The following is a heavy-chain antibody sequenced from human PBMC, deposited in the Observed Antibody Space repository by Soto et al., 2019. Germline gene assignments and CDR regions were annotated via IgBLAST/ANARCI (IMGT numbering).Heavy chain of an antibody. CDR3: AHPRGYGVFDAVDI. Sequence: PWGSLRLSCAASGFSFSTYAMNWVLQAPGKGLEWVSAISSTGDSTYYAESVRGRFSISRDNSINTLFLQMSSLRTEDTAVYYCAHPRGYGVFDAVDIWGQGTMVTVSS. CDR2: ISSTGDST. D-gene: IGHD4-17*01. J-gene: IGHJ3*02. V-gene: IGHV3-23*01. CDR1: GFSFSTYA.